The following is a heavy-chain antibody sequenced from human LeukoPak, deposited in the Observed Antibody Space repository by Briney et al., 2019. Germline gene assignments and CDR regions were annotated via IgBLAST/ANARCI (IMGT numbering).Heavy chain of an antibody. V-gene: IGHV3-9*01. CDR1: GFTFDDYA. CDR3: AKVGGSKYYYYYYMDV. CDR2: ISWNSGSI. D-gene: IGHD3-10*01. Sequence: PGGSLRLSCAASGFTFDDYAMHWVRQAPGKGLEWVSGISWNSGSIGYADSVKGRFTISRDNAKNSLYLQMNSLRAEDTALYYCAKVGGSKYYYYYYMDVWGKGTTVTVPS. J-gene: IGHJ6*03.